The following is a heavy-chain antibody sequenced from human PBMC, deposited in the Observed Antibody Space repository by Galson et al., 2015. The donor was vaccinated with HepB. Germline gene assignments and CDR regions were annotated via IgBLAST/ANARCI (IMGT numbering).Heavy chain of an antibody. CDR2: INPNSGGT. CDR3: ARGGESWNYDNDYYYYYGMDV. Sequence: SVKVSCKASGYTFTGYYMHWVRQAPGQGLEWMGWINPNSGGTNYAQKFQGSVTMTRDASISTAYMELSRLRSDDTAVYYCARGGESWNYDNDYYYYYGMDVWGQGTTVTVSS. V-gene: IGHV1-2*02. CDR1: GYTFTGYY. J-gene: IGHJ6*02. D-gene: IGHD1-7*01.